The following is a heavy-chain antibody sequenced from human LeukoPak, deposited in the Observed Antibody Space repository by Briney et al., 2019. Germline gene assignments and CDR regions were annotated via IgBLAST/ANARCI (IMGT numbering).Heavy chain of an antibody. CDR3: ARVLDYDSSGSIDY. CDR2: IKHDESEK. J-gene: IGHJ4*02. D-gene: IGHD3-22*01. V-gene: IGHV3-7*01. Sequence: GGSLRLSCAASGFTFSSYWMSWVRQAPGKGLEWVANIKHDESEKYYVDSVKGRFTISRDNAKNSLYLHMNSLRAEDTAVYYCARVLDYDSSGSIDYWGQGTLVTVSS. CDR1: GFTFSSYW.